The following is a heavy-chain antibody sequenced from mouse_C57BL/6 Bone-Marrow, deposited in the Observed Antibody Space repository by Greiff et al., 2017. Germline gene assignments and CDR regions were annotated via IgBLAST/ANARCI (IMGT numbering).Heavy chain of an antibody. D-gene: IGHD2-2*01. CDR1: GYTFTSSW. J-gene: IGHJ3*01. Sequence: VQLKQPGTELVKPGASVKLSCKASGYTFTSSWMHWVKQRPGQGLEWIGNINPSNGGTNSNEKFKSKATLTVDKSSSTAYMQLSSLTSEDSAVYYCARGRLRRGFAYWGKGTLVTVSA. CDR2: INPSNGGT. V-gene: IGHV1-53*01. CDR3: ARGRLRRGFAY.